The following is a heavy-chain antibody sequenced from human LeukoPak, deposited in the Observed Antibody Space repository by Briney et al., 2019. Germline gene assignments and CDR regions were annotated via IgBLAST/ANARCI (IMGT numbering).Heavy chain of an antibody. CDR3: ARVGGYSYGPYYYYMDV. Sequence: PGGSLRHSCAASGFTFSSYWMHWVRQAPGKGLVWVSRINSDGSSTSYADSVKGRFTISRDNAKNTLYLQMNSLRAEDTAVYYCARVGGYSYGPYYYYMDVWGKGTTDTVSS. J-gene: IGHJ6*03. V-gene: IGHV3-74*01. CDR1: GFTFSSYW. D-gene: IGHD5-18*01. CDR2: INSDGSST.